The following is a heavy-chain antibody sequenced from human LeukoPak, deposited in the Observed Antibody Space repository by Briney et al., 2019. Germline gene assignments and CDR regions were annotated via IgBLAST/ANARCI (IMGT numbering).Heavy chain of an antibody. V-gene: IGHV3-23*01. CDR2: ISGSGGSK. CDR1: GFTFSSYA. D-gene: IGHD6-19*01. Sequence: GSLRLSCAASGFTFSSYAMSWVRQAPGKGLEWVSAISGSGGSKYYADSVKGRFTISRDKAVNSVYLQMNDLRAEDTGVYYCATKAPSPSGWSYWGQGTLVTVPS. J-gene: IGHJ4*02. CDR3: ATKAPSPSGWSY.